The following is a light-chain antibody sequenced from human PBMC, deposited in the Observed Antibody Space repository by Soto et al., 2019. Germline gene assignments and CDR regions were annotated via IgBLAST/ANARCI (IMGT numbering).Light chain of an antibody. Sequence: QSALTQPPSASGSPGQSVTISCTGTSSDVGGYNYVSWYQQHTGKAPKLMIYEVFKRPSGVPDRFSGSKSGNTASLTVSGLHAEDEADYCCSSYAGSNNLDVFGTGTKVTVL. CDR3: SSYAGSNNLDV. V-gene: IGLV2-8*01. J-gene: IGLJ1*01. CDR1: SSDVGGYNY. CDR2: EVF.